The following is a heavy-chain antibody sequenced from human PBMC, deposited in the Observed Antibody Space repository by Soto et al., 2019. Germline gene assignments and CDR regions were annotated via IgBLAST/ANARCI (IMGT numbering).Heavy chain of an antibody. J-gene: IGHJ4*02. CDR2: ISWKDEK. V-gene: IGHV2-5*01. D-gene: IGHD1-26*01. CDR1: GFSLSTSGAG. CDR3: AHRYSGNYYRWYFDS. Sequence: SGPTLVNPTQTLTVTCTFSGFSLSTSGAGVGWTRQSPGKAPEWLALISWKDEKRYKPGLKSRLTITKDTSKNQVVLTMTNLDPVDTATYFCAHRYSGNYYRWYFDSWGQGTLVTVSS.